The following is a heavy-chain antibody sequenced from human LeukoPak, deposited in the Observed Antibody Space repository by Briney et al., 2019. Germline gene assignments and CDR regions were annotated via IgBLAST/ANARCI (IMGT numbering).Heavy chain of an antibody. CDR3: VKDGDDSGWNYFDY. CDR2: ISSNGVNT. D-gene: IGHD6-19*01. J-gene: IGHJ4*02. Sequence: PGGSLRLSCSGSGFTFSSSAMHWVRQAPGKGLEYVSSISSNGVNTYYADSVKGRFTISRDNSQNTLSLQMNSLRAEDTAVYYCVKDGDDSGWNYFDYWGQGTLVTVSS. V-gene: IGHV3-64*03. CDR1: GFTFSSSA.